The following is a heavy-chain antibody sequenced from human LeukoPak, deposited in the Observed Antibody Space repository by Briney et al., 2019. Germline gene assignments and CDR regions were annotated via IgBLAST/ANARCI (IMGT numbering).Heavy chain of an antibody. V-gene: IGHV1-2*02. CDR3: ARVAAEVVGVPGAIGFGWLRRDYYYMDV. D-gene: IGHD2-2*02. Sequence: ASVKVSCKASGYTFTAGYYMHWVRQAPGQGLEWMGWINPNSGGTNYAQKFQGRVTMTRDTSISTAYMELSRLRSDDTAVYYCARVAAEVVGVPGAIGFGWLRRDYYYMDVWGKGTTVTVSS. CDR1: GYTFTAGYY. J-gene: IGHJ6*03. CDR2: INPNSGGT.